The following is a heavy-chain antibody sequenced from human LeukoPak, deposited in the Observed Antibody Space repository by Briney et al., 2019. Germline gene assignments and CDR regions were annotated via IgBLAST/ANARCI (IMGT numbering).Heavy chain of an antibody. CDR2: ISSSGSTI. V-gene: IGHV3-48*03. J-gene: IGHJ4*02. CDR3: GRDPGYSGYNIDS. CDR1: GFTFSSYE. Sequence: GGSLRLSCAASGFTFSSYEMNWVRQAPGKGLEWVSYISSSGSTIYYADSVKGRFTISRDNAKDPLYLQMNSLRAEDTAVYYCGRDPGYSGYNIDSWGQGTLVTVSS. D-gene: IGHD5-12*01.